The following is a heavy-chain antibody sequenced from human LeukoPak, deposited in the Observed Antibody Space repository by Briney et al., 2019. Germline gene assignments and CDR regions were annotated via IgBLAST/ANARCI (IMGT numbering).Heavy chain of an antibody. J-gene: IGHJ4*02. CDR3: ARGRWVSSVVRGVTYYFDY. CDR1: GGSISSSSYY. CDR2: IYTSGSA. V-gene: IGHV4-61*02. D-gene: IGHD3-10*01. Sequence: SETLSLTCTVSGGSISSSSYYWSWIRQPAGKGLEWIGRIYTSGSANYNPSLKSRVAISVDTSKNQFSLKLSSVTAADTAVYYCARGRWVSSVVRGVTYYFDYWGQGTLVTVSS.